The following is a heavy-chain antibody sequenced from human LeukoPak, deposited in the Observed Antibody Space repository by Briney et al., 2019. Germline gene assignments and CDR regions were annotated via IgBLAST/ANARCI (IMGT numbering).Heavy chain of an antibody. J-gene: IGHJ6*03. Sequence: GGSLRLSCAASGFTFSSYGMHWVRQAPGKGLEWVAFIRYDGSNKYYADSVKGRFTISRDNSKNTLYLQMNSLRAEDTAVYYCARLRGIAVAGTKNYYYYYMDVWGKGTTVTVSS. D-gene: IGHD6-19*01. V-gene: IGHV3-30*02. CDR1: GFTFSSYG. CDR3: ARLRGIAVAGTKNYYYYYMDV. CDR2: IRYDGSNK.